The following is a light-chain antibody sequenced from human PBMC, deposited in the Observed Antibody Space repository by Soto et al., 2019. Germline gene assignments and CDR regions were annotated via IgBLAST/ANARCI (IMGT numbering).Light chain of an antibody. CDR3: SSYTTATRL. Sequence: QSALTQPASVSGSPGQSITISCTGTSSDIGSNNYVSWFQQRPGKAPTLIIYEVSNRPSGVSTHFSGSKSGNTASLTISGLRPEDEAEYYCSSYTTATRLFGGGTKLTVL. J-gene: IGLJ3*02. V-gene: IGLV2-14*01. CDR2: EVS. CDR1: SSDIGSNNY.